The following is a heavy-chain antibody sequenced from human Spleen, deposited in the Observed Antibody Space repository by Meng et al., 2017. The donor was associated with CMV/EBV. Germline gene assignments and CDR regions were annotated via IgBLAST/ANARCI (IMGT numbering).Heavy chain of an antibody. CDR2: ISYDGSNK. J-gene: IGHJ3*02. CDR1: GFTFSSYA. Sequence: GESLMISCAASGFTFSSYAMHWVRQAPGKGLEWVAVISYDGSNKYYADSVKGRFTISRDNSKNTLYLQMNSLRAEDTAVYYCAKDLYACSSTSCYWGKDAFDIWGQGTMVTVSS. V-gene: IGHV3-30*04. CDR3: AKDLYACSSTSCYWGKDAFDI. D-gene: IGHD2-2*01.